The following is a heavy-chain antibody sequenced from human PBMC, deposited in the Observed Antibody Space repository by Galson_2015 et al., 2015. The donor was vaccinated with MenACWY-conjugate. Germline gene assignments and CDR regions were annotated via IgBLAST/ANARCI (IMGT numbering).Heavy chain of an antibody. CDR2: IKRDGSEK. V-gene: IGHV3-7*03. J-gene: IGHJ4*02. CDR1: GFTFSSSW. Sequence: SLRLSCAASGFTFSSSWMSWVRQAPGKGLEWVGNIKRDGSEKYFVDSVKGRFIISRDNAKNSLYLQMNSLRAEDTAVYYCVRDEPDAVGAYWGQGTLVTVSS. D-gene: IGHD2-2*01. CDR3: VRDEPDAVGAY.